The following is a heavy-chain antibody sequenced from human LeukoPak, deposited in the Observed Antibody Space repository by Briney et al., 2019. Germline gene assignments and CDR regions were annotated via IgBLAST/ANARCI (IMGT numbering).Heavy chain of an antibody. V-gene: IGHV4-59*01. CDR3: ARGHYDSRGYSEPFDY. Sequence: SETLSLTCTVSGGSISSYYWNWIRQPPGKGLEWIGYIYNTGCTNYNPSLKSRVAISVDTSKNQFSLKLSSVTAADTAIYYCARGHYDSRGYSEPFDYWGQGTVVTVSS. CDR1: GGSISSYY. CDR2: IYNTGCT. J-gene: IGHJ4*02. D-gene: IGHD3-22*01.